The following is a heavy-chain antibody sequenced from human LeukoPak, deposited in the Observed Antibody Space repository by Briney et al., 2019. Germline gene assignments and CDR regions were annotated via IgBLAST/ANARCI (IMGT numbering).Heavy chain of an antibody. D-gene: IGHD6-19*01. CDR3: ARRDGSGWGSFDY. CDR2: IYPGDSDI. Sequence: GESPKISCKGSGYSFTSYWIGWVRQMPGKGLEWMGIIYPGDSDIRDSPSFQGQVTISADKSTSTAYLQLSTLKASDTAMYYCARRDGSGWGSFDYWGQGTLVTVSS. CDR1: GYSFTSYW. J-gene: IGHJ4*02. V-gene: IGHV5-51*01.